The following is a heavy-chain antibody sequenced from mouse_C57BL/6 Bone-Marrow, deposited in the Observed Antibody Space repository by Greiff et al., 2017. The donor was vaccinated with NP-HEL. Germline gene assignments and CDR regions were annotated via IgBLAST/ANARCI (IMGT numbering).Heavy chain of an antibody. J-gene: IGHJ3*01. V-gene: IGHV14-2*01. CDR1: GFNIKDYY. CDR3: ARGFYYYGSSGFAY. Sequence: VHVKQSGAELVKPGASVKLSCTASGFNIKDYYMHWVKQRTEQGLEWIGRIDPEDGETKYAPKFPGKATITADTSSNTAYLQLSSLTSEDTAVYYCARGFYYYGSSGFAYWGQRTLGTVSA. CDR2: IDPEDGET. D-gene: IGHD1-1*01.